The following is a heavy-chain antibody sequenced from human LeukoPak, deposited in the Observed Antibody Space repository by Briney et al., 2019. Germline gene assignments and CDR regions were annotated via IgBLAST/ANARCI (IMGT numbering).Heavy chain of an antibody. CDR1: GGSISSYY. V-gene: IGHV4-59*01. CDR2: IYYSGST. J-gene: IGHJ6*03. Sequence: SETLSLTCTVSGGSISSYYWSWIRQPPGKGLEWIGYIYYSGSTNYNPSLESRVTISVDTSKNQLSLKLSSVTAADTAVYYCARSHSSGWYMYYYYYMDVWGKGTTVTVSS. D-gene: IGHD6-19*01. CDR3: ARSHSSGWYMYYYYYMDV.